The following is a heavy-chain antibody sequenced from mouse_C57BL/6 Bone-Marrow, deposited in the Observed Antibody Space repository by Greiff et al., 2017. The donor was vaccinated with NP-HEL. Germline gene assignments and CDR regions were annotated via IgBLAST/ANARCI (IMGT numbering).Heavy chain of an antibody. Sequence: EVQRVESGAELVRPGASVKLSCTASGFNIKDDYMHWVKQRPEQGLEWIGWIDPENGDTEYASKFQGKATITADTSSNTAYLQLSSLTSEDTAVYYCIGGLYYYAMDYWGQGTSVTVSS. CDR2: IDPENGDT. CDR3: IGGLYYYAMDY. D-gene: IGHD2-4*01. CDR1: GFNIKDDY. V-gene: IGHV14-4*01. J-gene: IGHJ4*01.